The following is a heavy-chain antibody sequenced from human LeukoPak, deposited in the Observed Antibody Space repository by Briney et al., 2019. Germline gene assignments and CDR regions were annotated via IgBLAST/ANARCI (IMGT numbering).Heavy chain of an antibody. CDR2: MDNFGYK. J-gene: IGHJ4*02. CDR3: AKRGVVIRVFLVGFHEEAFYFES. D-gene: IGHD3/OR15-3a*01. CDR1: GFSVNNNY. V-gene: IGHV3-53*01. Sequence: GGSLRLSCAASGFSVNNNYMNWVRQATGKGLEWVSLMDNFGYKHYADSVKGRFTISRDNPKNTLYLQMNSLRAEDTAFYFCAKRGVVIRVFLVGFHEEAFYFESWGQGALVTVSS.